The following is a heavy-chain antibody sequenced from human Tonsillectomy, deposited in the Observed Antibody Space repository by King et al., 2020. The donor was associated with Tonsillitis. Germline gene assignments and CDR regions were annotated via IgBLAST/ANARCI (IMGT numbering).Heavy chain of an antibody. CDR1: GFTFSNYG. Sequence: HVQLVESGGGVVQPGRSLRLSCAASGFTFSNYGMHWVRQAPGKGLEWVAVIWYDGSNTYYADSVKGRFTISRDNSKNTLYLQMTSLRAEDKAVYYCSRDRLGYCSSTTCSRSINWFVPWGQGTLVTVSS. J-gene: IGHJ5*02. CDR2: IWYDGSNT. D-gene: IGHD2-2*01. CDR3: SRDRLGYCSSTTCSRSINWFVP. V-gene: IGHV3-33*01.